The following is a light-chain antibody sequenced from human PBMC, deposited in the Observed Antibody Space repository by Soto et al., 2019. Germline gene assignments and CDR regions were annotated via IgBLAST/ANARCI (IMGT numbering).Light chain of an antibody. CDR2: DAS. CDR1: QSISSW. V-gene: IGKV1-5*01. CDR3: QQYSTYSRT. J-gene: IGKJ1*01. Sequence: DIQMTQSPSTLSASAGDRVTITCRASQSISSWLAWYQQKPGKAPKFLIYDASNLESGVPSRFSGSGSGTDFTLTISSLQPDDFATYYCQQYSTYSRTFGQGTKVDIK.